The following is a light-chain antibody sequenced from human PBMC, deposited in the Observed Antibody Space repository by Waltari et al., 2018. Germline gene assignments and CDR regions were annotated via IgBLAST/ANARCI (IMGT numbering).Light chain of an antibody. CDR2: AGS. CDR3: QHYNNWPPA. CDR1: QRIVTN. V-gene: IGKV3-15*01. J-gene: IGKJ1*01. Sequence: EIVMTQSPGTLSVSPGERATLSCRASQRIVTNLAWYQQKPGQAPRLLIYAGSARASDIPARLSGSGSGTEFTLTISSLQSEDFGIYYCQHYNNWPPAFGQGTKVEIK.